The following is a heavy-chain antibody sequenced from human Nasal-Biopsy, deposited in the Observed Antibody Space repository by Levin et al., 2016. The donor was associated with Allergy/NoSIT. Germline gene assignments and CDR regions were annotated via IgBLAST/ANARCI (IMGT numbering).Heavy chain of an antibody. V-gene: IGHV4-38-2*02. CDR1: GLSISSGYR. CDR3: GRDERRPWAHSPIDY. J-gene: IGHJ4*02. CDR2: VSHSGTS. D-gene: IGHD6-25*01. Sequence: SETLSLTCNVSGLSISSGYRWAWIRQSSGKGLEWIGSVSHSGTSDYNPSLKSRVTISLDTSKNQFSLKVTSVTAADTAVYYCGRDERRPWAHSPIDYWGQGALVTVSA.